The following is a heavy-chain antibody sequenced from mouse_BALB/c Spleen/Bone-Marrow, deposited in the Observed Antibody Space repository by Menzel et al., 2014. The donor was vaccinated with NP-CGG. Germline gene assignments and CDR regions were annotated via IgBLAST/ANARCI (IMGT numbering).Heavy chain of an antibody. Sequence: EVHLVESGGGLVKPGGSLKLSCAASGFTFSSYAMSWVRQSPEERLEWVAEISSGGSYTYYPDTVTGRFTISRDNAKNTLYLEMSSLRSEDTAMYYCARDRGYFDYWGQGTTLTVSS. V-gene: IGHV5-9-4*01. CDR3: ARDRGYFDY. D-gene: IGHD3-1*01. J-gene: IGHJ2*01. CDR1: GFTFSSYA. CDR2: ISSGGSYT.